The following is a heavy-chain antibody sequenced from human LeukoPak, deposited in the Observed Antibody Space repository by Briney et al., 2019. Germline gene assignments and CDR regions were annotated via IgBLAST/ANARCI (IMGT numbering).Heavy chain of an antibody. CDR1: GFTVSSNY. Sequence: PGGSLRLSCAASGFTVSSNYMSWVRQAPGKGLEWVANIKQDGSVKYYVDSVKGRFTISRDNAKNSLYLQMNSLRAEDTAVYYCFGGWNGDNWGQGTLVTVSS. CDR2: IKQDGSVK. D-gene: IGHD1-1*01. V-gene: IGHV3-7*01. CDR3: FGGWNGDN. J-gene: IGHJ4*02.